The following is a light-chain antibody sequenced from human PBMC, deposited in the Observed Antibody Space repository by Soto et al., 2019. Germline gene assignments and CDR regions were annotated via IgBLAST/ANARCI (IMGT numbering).Light chain of an antibody. Sequence: DIQMTQSPSSLSASVGDRVTITCRASQSISTYLSWYQQKPGKAPELLIFAASSLQSVVPARFSGSGSGTDLTLTISSLQPEDFATYYCQQTSSVPPCTFGQGTKLEIK. V-gene: IGKV1-39*01. CDR3: QQTSSVPPCT. CDR2: AAS. CDR1: QSISTY. J-gene: IGKJ2*02.